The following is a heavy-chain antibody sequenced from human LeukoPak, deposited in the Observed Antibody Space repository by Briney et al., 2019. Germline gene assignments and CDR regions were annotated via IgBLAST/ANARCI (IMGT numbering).Heavy chain of an antibody. V-gene: IGHV3-64*01. J-gene: IGHJ6*03. CDR3: ARERYCSSTSCWDGYYYYYYMDV. D-gene: IGHD2-2*01. CDR1: GFTFSSYA. CDR2: ISSNGGST. Sequence: GGSLRLSCAASGFTFSSYAMHWVRQAPGKGLEYVSAISSNGGSTYYANSVKGRFTISRDNSKNTLYLQMGSLRAEDMAVYYCARERYCSSTSCWDGYYYYYYMDVWGKGTTVTVSS.